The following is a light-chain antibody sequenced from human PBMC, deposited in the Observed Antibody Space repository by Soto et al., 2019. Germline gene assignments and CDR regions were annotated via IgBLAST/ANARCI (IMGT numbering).Light chain of an antibody. CDR1: SSDVGSYDH. CDR2: EVS. CDR3: ISYTGSSTSYV. Sequence: QSALTQPASVSGSPGQSITISCSVTSSDVGSYDHVAWYQQFPGKIPKLMIYEVSNRPSGVSSRFSGSKSGNTASLTISGLQAEDEADYYCISYTGSSTSYVFGSGTKVTVL. J-gene: IGLJ1*01. V-gene: IGLV2-14*01.